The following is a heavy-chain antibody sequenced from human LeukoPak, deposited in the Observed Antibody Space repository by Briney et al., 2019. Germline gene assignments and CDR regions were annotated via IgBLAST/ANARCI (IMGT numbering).Heavy chain of an antibody. CDR2: IYHSGSN. Sequence: SETLSLTCTVSGYSISSGYYWGWIRQPPGKGLEWIGSIYHSGSNYYNPSLKSRVTISVDTSKNQFSLKLNSVTAADTAVYYCVAGSGGDEWEPYGFDYWGQGTLVTVSS. CDR3: VAGSGGDEWEPYGFDY. V-gene: IGHV4-38-2*02. D-gene: IGHD1-26*01. CDR1: GYSISSGYY. J-gene: IGHJ4*02.